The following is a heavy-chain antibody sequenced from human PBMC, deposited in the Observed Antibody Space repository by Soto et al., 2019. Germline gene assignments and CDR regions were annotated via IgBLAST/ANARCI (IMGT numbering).Heavy chain of an antibody. Sequence: PGGSLRLSCAASGFTVSSNYMSWVRQAPGKGLEWVSVIYSGGSTYYADSVKGRFTISRDNSKNTLYLQMNSLRAEDTAVYCCARDRVGYCSSTSCHDTIYYYYYYGMDVWGQGTTVTVSS. V-gene: IGHV3-53*01. J-gene: IGHJ6*02. CDR3: ARDRVGYCSSTSCHDTIYYYYYYGMDV. D-gene: IGHD2-2*01. CDR1: GFTVSSNY. CDR2: IYSGGST.